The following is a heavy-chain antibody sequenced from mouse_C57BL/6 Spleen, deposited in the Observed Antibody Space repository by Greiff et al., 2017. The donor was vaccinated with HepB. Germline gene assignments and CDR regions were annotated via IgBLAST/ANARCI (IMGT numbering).Heavy chain of an antibody. V-gene: IGHV2-5*01. J-gene: IGHJ2*01. CDR1: GFSLTSYG. CDR2: IWRGGST. CDR3: AKSYDGYYSYYFDY. D-gene: IGHD2-3*01. Sequence: QVQLKESGPGLVQPSQSLSITCTVSGFSLTSYGVHWVRQSPGKGLEWLGVIWRGGSTDYNASFMSRLSITKDNSKSQVFFKMNSLQADDTAIYYCAKSYDGYYSYYFDYWGQGTTLTVSS.